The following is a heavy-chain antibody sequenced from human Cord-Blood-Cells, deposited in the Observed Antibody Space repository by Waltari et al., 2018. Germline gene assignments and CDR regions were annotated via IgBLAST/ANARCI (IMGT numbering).Heavy chain of an antibody. Sequence: QVQLVQSGAEVKKPGSSVKVSCKASGGTFSSYAISWGRQAPGQGLEWMGRIIPILGIANYAQKFQGRVTITADKSTSTADMELSSLRSEDTAVYYCARAGGSRERYFDLWGRGTLVTVSS. J-gene: IGHJ2*01. V-gene: IGHV1-69*09. D-gene: IGHD2-15*01. CDR2: IIPILGIA. CDR3: ARAGGSRERYFDL. CDR1: GGTFSSYA.